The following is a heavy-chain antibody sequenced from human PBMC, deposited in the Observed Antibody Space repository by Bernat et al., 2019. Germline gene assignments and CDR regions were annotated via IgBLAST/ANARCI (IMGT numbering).Heavy chain of an antibody. J-gene: IGHJ4*02. D-gene: IGHD6-19*01. CDR1: GGSISSYY. CDR2: IYYSGST. CDR3: ARAPGIYSSGWYCFDY. Sequence: QVQLQESGPGLVKPSETLSLTCTVSGGSISSYYWSWIRQPPGKGLEWIGYIYYSGSTNYNPSLKSRVTISVDTSKNQFSLKLSSVTAADTAVYYCARAPGIYSSGWYCFDYWGQGTLATVSS. V-gene: IGHV4-59*01.